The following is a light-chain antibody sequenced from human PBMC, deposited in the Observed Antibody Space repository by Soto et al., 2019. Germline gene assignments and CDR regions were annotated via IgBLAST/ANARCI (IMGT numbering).Light chain of an antibody. CDR2: DAS. J-gene: IGKJ4*01. Sequence: VLKKSPATLSLYPGEISTLSCRASQNVGGYLAWYQQKPGQAPRLLIYDASNRATGIPARFSGSRSGTEFTLTINSLQSEDFAAYYCQRYNNWPLTFGGGTKVDIK. V-gene: IGKV3D-15*01. CDR3: QRYNNWPLT. CDR1: QNVGGY.